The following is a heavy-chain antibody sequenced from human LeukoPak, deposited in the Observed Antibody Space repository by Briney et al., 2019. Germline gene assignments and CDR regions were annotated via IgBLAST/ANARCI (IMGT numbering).Heavy chain of an antibody. J-gene: IGHJ3*02. CDR3: ARPSKSVYASLDAFDI. V-gene: IGHV3-74*01. CDR2: INTDGSST. D-gene: IGHD5/OR15-5a*01. Sequence: GGSLRLSCAASGFTFSSYWMHWVRQAPGKGLVWVSRINTDGSSTDTADSVKGRFTTSRDNAKNTLYLQMSSLRAEDTAVYYCARPSKSVYASLDAFDIWGQGTMVTVSS. CDR1: GFTFSSYW.